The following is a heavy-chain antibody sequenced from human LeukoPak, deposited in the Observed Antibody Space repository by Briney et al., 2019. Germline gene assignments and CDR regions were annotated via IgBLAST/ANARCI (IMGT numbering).Heavy chain of an antibody. D-gene: IGHD1-1*01. J-gene: IGHJ4*02. V-gene: IGHV3-30*18. CDR2: ISYDGSNK. CDR1: GFTFSSYG. Sequence: PGGSLRLSCAASGFTFSSYGMHWVRQARGKGLEWVAVISYDGSNKYYADSVKGRFTISRDNSKNTLYLQMNSLRAEDTAVYYCAKDGISQLDYWGQGTLVTVSS. CDR3: AKDGISQLDY.